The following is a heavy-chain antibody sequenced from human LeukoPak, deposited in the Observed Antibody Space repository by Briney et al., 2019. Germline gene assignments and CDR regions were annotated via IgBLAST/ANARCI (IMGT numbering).Heavy chain of an antibody. D-gene: IGHD4-17*01. CDR1: GFTFSSYW. J-gene: IGHJ5*02. Sequence: PGGSLRLSCAASGFTFSSYWMSWVRQAPGKGLEWVANIKQDGSEKYYVDSVKGRFTTSRDNAKNSLYLQMNSLRAEDTAVYYCARDVIDPDYGDYWFDPWGQGTLVTVSS. CDR2: IKQDGSEK. V-gene: IGHV3-7*01. CDR3: ARDVIDPDYGDYWFDP.